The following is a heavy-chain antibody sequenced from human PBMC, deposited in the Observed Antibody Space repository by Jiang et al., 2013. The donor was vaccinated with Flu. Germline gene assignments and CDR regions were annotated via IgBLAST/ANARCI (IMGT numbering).Heavy chain of an antibody. V-gene: IGHV4-59*01. CDR3: ARVFPGSVYFDY. CDR2: IYYSGST. CDR1: GGSISSYY. D-gene: IGHD3-10*01. J-gene: IGHJ4*02. Sequence: PGLVKPSETLSLTCTVSGGSISSYYWSWIRQPPGKGLEWIGYIYYSGSTNYNPSLKSRVTISVDTSKNQFSLKLSSVTAADTAVYYCARVFPGSVYFDYWGQGTLVTVSS.